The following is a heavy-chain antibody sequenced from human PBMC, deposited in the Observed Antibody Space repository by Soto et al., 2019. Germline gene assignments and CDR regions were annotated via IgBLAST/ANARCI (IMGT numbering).Heavy chain of an antibody. CDR1: RGTFSPYT. CDR2: IITFHGVT. D-gene: IGHD3-10*01. V-gene: IGHV1-69*08. Sequence: QVQLVQSGAEVKKPGSSVKVSCKASRGTFSPYTINWVRQAPGQGLAWMGRIITFHGVTNYAQKFQARVTITADKSTSTAYMELSGLRFEDTAMYYCTRDWEITVSTWSFGGFWGRGTLVTVSS. J-gene: IGHJ4*02. CDR3: TRDWEITVSTWSFGGF.